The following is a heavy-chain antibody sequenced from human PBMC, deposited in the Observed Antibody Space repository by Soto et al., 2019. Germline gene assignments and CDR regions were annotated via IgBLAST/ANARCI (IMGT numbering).Heavy chain of an antibody. CDR1: GFTFSSYG. J-gene: IGHJ4*02. Sequence: QVQLVESGGGVVQPGRSLRLSCAASGFTFSSYGMHWVRQAPGKGLEWVAVISYDGSNKYYADSVKGRFTISRDNSKSTLYLQMNSLRAEDTAVYYCAKGGVVPAARPFDYWGQGTLVTVSS. D-gene: IGHD2-2*01. CDR3: AKGGVVPAARPFDY. CDR2: ISYDGSNK. V-gene: IGHV3-30*18.